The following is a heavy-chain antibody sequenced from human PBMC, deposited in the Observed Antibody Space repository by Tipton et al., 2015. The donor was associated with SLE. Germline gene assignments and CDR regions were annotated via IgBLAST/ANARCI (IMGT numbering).Heavy chain of an antibody. D-gene: IGHD4-23*01. J-gene: IGHJ2*01. CDR3: ARALSTVGSLDL. Sequence: SLRLSCAASEFTFSSYGMHWVRQAPGKGLEWVATIWYDGSNKFYADSLKGRFTISRDNSKNTLFLQMNSLRPEDTAVYYCARALSTVGSLDLWGRGTLVTVSS. CDR1: EFTFSSYG. V-gene: IGHV3-33*08. CDR2: IWYDGSNK.